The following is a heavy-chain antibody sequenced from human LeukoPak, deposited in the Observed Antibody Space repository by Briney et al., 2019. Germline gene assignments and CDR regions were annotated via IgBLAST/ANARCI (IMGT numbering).Heavy chain of an antibody. CDR3: VRDTYYYGSGPTRAS. Sequence: GGSLRLSCAASGFTVSSNYMSWVRQAPGKGLEWVSVIYSGGSIYYADSVKGRFTISRDNSKDTPYLQMNSLRAEDTAVYYCVRDTYYYGSGPTRASWGQGTLVTVSS. CDR2: IYSGGSI. J-gene: IGHJ4*02. D-gene: IGHD3-10*01. V-gene: IGHV3-53*01. CDR1: GFTVSSNY.